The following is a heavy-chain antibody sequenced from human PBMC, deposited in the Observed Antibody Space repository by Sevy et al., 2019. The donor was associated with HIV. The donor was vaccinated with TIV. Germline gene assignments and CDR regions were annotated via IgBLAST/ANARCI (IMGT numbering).Heavy chain of an antibody. CDR1: GYTFTSYG. D-gene: IGHD2-2*02. J-gene: IGHJ6*02. CDR2: ISAYNGNT. CDR3: ARDLSNTSSYYYYYGMDV. Sequence: ASVKVSCKASGYTFTSYGISWVRQAPGQGLEWMGWISAYNGNTNYAQKLQGRVTMTTDTSTSTAYMELRSLRSADTAVYYCARDLSNTSSYYYYYGMDVWGQGTTVTVSS. V-gene: IGHV1-18*01.